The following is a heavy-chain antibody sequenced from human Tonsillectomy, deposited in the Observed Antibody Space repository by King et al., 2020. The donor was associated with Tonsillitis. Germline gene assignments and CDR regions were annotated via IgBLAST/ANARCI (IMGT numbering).Heavy chain of an antibody. CDR1: GWSFSGYY. CDR2: INHSGRT. D-gene: IGHD5-24*01. Sequence: LQQWGAGLLKPSETLSLTCAGYGWSFSGYYWSWTRQPPGKGLEWIGEINHSGRTNYNPTLKRRVTISVDTSKNQFSLKLKSVTAADTAVYYCARGDGDGYNLGVRLKWFDPWGQGTLVTVSS. V-gene: IGHV4-34*01. J-gene: IGHJ5*02. CDR3: ARGDGDGYNLGVRLKWFDP.